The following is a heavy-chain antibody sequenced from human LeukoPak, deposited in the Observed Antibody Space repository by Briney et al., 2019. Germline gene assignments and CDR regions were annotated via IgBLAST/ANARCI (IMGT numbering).Heavy chain of an antibody. CDR2: IYFNGST. CDR1: GGSISDYY. Sequence: SETLSLTCTVSGGSISDYYWSWIRQPPGKGLDWIGHIYFNGSTNYNPSLKSRVTISLDTSKNQFSLRLTSLTAADTSVYYCARGRHFSGSITGSSFYFDFWGQGTLVTVSS. CDR3: ARGRHFSGSITGSSFYFDF. D-gene: IGHD6-6*01. V-gene: IGHV4-59*01. J-gene: IGHJ4*02.